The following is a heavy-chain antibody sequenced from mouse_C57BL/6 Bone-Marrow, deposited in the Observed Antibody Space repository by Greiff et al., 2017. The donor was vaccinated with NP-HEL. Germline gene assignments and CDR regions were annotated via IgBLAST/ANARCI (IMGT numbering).Heavy chain of an antibody. CDR3: AIYYDYDMDAMDY. J-gene: IGHJ4*01. Sequence: QVQLQQPGAELVKPGASVKLSCKASGYTFTSYWMHWVKQRPGQGLEWIGMIHTNSGSTNYNEKFKSKATLTVDKSSSTAYMQLSSLTSEDSAVYYCAIYYDYDMDAMDYWGQGTSVTVSS. V-gene: IGHV1-64*01. CDR2: IHTNSGST. CDR1: GYTFTSYW. D-gene: IGHD2-4*01.